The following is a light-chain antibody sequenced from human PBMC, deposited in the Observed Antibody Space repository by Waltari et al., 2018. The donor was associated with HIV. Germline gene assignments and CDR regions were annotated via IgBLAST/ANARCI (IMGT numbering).Light chain of an antibody. J-gene: IGLJ3*02. CDR1: SSHIAAGYA. Sequence: QSVLTQPPSISRAPGQRVTIPCTGSSSHIAAGYAVPCLQYLPGPAPQPLTFGNTNPSPGFPVRFCFSNFGTSTSVAITRLLAEDEADDDCHCYDTRLGGCTVFGGGTKLTVL. CDR3: HCYDTRLGGCTV. CDR2: GNT. V-gene: IGLV1-40*01.